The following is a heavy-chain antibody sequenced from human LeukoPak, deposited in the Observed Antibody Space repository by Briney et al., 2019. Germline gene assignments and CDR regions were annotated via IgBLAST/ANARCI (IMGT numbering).Heavy chain of an antibody. CDR3: ARGIGSGWYLD. D-gene: IGHD6-19*01. Sequence: GGSRRLSCAASGFTFSSYWMHWVRQAPGKGLVWVSHINSDGSTTNSADSVKGRFTISRDNAKNTLYLQMNSLRAEDTAVYYCARGIGSGWYLDWGQGTLVTVSS. CDR2: INSDGSTT. J-gene: IGHJ4*02. V-gene: IGHV3-74*01. CDR1: GFTFSSYW.